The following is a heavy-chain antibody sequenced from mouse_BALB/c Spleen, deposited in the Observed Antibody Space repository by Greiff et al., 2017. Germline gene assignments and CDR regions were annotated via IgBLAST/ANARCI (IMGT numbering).Heavy chain of an antibody. CDR1: GFNIKDTY. Sequence: EVHLVESGAELVKPGASVKLSCTASGFNIKDTYMHWVKQRPEQGLEWIGRIDPANGNTKYDPKFQGKATITADTSSNTAYLQLSSLTSEDTAVYYCARGGYGYPLDYWGQGTTLTVSS. J-gene: IGHJ2*01. D-gene: IGHD1-2*01. CDR3: ARGGYGYPLDY. CDR2: IDPANGNT. V-gene: IGHV14-3*02.